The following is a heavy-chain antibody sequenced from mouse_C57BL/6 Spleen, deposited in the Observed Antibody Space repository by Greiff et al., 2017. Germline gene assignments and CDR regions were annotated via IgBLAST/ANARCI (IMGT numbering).Heavy chain of an antibody. D-gene: IGHD2-3*01. J-gene: IGHJ2*01. V-gene: IGHV1-22*01. CDR3: ARDDGYYRFDY. CDR1: GYTFTDYN. CDR2: INPNNGGT. Sequence: VLLQQSGPELVKPGASVKMSCKASGYTFTDYNMPWVKQSHGKSLEWIGYINPNNGGTSYNQKFKGKVTLTVNKPSSTDYLELRSMTSENSAVYYCARDDGYYRFDYWGQGTTLTVSS.